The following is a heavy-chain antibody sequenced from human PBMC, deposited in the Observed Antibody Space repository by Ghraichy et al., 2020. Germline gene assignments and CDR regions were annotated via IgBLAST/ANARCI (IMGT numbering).Heavy chain of an antibody. J-gene: IGHJ2*01. CDR3: AKGGGSGSYYPWYFDL. CDR1: GFTFSSYG. V-gene: IGHV3-30*02. CDR2: IRYDGSNK. Sequence: GESLNISCAASGFTFSSYGMHWVRQAPGKGLEWVAFIRYDGSNKYYADSVKGRFTISRDNSKNTLYLQMNSLRAEDTAVYYCAKGGGSGSYYPWYFDLWGRGTLVTVSS. D-gene: IGHD3-10*01.